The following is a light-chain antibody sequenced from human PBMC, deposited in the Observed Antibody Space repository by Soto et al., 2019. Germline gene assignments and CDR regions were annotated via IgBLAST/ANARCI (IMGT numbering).Light chain of an antibody. CDR2: EVN. J-gene: IGLJ2*01. CDR1: SSDVGGYNY. V-gene: IGLV2-8*01. Sequence: QSALTQPPSASGSPGQSVTISCTGTSSDVGGYNYVSWYQQHPGKAPKLMISEVNKRPSGVPDRSSGSKSGNTASLTVSGLQAEDEADYYCSSYAGSRIVVFGGGTKVTVL. CDR3: SSYAGSRIVV.